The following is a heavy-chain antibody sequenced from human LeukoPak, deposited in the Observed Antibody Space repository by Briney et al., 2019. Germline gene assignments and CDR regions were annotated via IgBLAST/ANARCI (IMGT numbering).Heavy chain of an antibody. CDR3: ARVDSSSAFDP. V-gene: IGHV4-61*08. Sequence: PSETLSLTCTVSGGSISSGGYYWSWIRQPPGKGLEWIGYIYYSGSTNYNPSLKSRVTISVDTSKNQFSLKLSSVTAADTAVYYCARVDSSSAFDPWGQGTLVTVSS. CDR1: GGSISSGGYY. CDR2: IYYSGST. J-gene: IGHJ5*02. D-gene: IGHD6-6*01.